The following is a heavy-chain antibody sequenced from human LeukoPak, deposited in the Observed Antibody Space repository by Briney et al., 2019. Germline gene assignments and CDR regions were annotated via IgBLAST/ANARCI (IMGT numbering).Heavy chain of an antibody. CDR1: GGSVSSGSYY. J-gene: IGHJ3*02. CDR3: ARGSPDAFDI. V-gene: IGHV4-61*01. Sequence: PSETLSLTCTVSGGSVSSGSYYWSWIRQPPGKGLEWIGYIYYSGSTNYNPSLKSRVTISVDTSKNQFSLKLSSVTAADTAVYYCARGSPDAFDIWGQGTMVTVPS. CDR2: IYYSGST.